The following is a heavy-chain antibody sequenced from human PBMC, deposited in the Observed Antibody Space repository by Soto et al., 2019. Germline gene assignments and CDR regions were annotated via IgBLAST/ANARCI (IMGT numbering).Heavy chain of an antibody. J-gene: IGHJ6*02. CDR2: INHSGST. CDR1: GGSFSGYY. D-gene: IGHD3-3*01. Sequence: SETLSLTCAFYGGSFSGYYWSWVRQTPGKGLEWIGEINHSGSTNYNPSLKSRVTISVDTSKNQFSLKLSSVTAADTVVYYCARGFYGGNYYYYGMDVWGQGTTVTVSS. CDR3: ARGFYGGNYYYYGMDV. V-gene: IGHV4-34*01.